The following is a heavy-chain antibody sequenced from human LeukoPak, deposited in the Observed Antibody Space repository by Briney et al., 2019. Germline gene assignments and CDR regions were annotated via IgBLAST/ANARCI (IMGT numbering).Heavy chain of an antibody. D-gene: IGHD3-9*01. J-gene: IGHJ5*02. V-gene: IGHV1-2*02. CDR2: INPNSGGT. CDR3: ARKSTLRYFDWLNEGDNWFDP. CDR1: GYTFTGYY. Sequence: ASVKVSCKASGYTFTGYYMHWVRQAPGQGLEWMGWINPNSGGTNYAQKFQGRVTMTRDTSISTAYMELSRLRSDDTAVYYCARKSTLRYFDWLNEGDNWFDPWGQGTLVTVSS.